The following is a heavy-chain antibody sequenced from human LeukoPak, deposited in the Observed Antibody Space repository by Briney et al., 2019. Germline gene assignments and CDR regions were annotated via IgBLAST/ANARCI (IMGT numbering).Heavy chain of an antibody. CDR2: ISYDGSNK. CDR3: ARDHRRSYGMDV. CDR1: GFTFSSYA. J-gene: IGHJ6*04. Sequence: GRSLRLSCAASGFTFSSYAMHWVRQAPGKGPEWVAVISYDGSNKYYADSVKGRFTISRDNSKNTLYLQMNSLRAEDTAVYYCARDHRRSYGMDVWGKGTTVTVSS. V-gene: IGHV3-30*04.